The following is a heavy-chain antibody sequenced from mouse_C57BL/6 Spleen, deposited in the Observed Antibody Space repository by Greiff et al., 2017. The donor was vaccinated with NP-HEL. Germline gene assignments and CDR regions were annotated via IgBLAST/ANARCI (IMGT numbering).Heavy chain of an antibody. J-gene: IGHJ3*01. Sequence: VKLMESGAELVKPGASVKISCKASGYAFSSYWMNWVKQRPGKGLEWIGQIYPGDGDTNYNGKFKGKATLTADKSSSTAYMQLSSLTSEDSAVYFCARSGGNPSFAYWGQGTLVTVSA. CDR3: ARSGGNPSFAY. CDR2: IYPGDGDT. CDR1: GYAFSSYW. V-gene: IGHV1-80*01. D-gene: IGHD2-1*01.